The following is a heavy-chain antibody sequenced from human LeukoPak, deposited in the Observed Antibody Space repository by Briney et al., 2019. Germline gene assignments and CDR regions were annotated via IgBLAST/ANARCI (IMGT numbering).Heavy chain of an antibody. D-gene: IGHD3-22*01. V-gene: IGHV1-69*05. CDR1: GGTFSSYA. Sequence: EASVKVSCKASGGTFSSYAISWERQAPGQGLEWMGGIIPIFGTANYAQKFQGRVTMTRDTSTSTVCMELSSLRSEDTAVYYCARDRKSSGRYYFDYWGQGTLVTVSS. CDR3: ARDRKSSGRYYFDY. J-gene: IGHJ4*02. CDR2: IIPIFGTA.